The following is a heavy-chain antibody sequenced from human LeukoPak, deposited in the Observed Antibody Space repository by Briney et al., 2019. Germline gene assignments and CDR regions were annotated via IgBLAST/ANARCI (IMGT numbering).Heavy chain of an antibody. D-gene: IGHD3-16*02. CDR3: ARAEHLDYDYVWGSYRSAYYFDY. V-gene: IGHV6-1*01. J-gene: IGHJ4*02. Sequence: SQTLSLTCAISGDSVSSNSSAWNWIRQSPSRGLEWLGRTYYRSKLYNDYAVSVKSRITINPDTSKNQFSLQLNSVTPEDTAVYYCARAEHLDYDYVWGSYRSAYYFDYWGQGTLVTVSS. CDR1: GDSVSSNSSA. CDR2: TYYRSKLYN.